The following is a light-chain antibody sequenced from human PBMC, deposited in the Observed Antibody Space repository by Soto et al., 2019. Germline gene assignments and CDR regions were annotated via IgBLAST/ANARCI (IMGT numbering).Light chain of an antibody. CDR1: QSISSY. J-gene: IGKJ1*01. CDR2: AAS. V-gene: IGKV1-39*01. CDR3: QQSYRTSWT. Sequence: DHQMTQSPSSLSASVGDRVTITCRASQSISSYLNWYQQKPGKAPQLLIYAASSLQSAVTSIFSGMGSGTDFTLTIYSLPLEDVATDYCQQSYRTSWTFGQGTEVVIK.